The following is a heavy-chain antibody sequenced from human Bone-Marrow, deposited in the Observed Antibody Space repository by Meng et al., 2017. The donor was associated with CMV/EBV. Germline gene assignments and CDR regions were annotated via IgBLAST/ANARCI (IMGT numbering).Heavy chain of an antibody. D-gene: IGHD5-18*01. V-gene: IGHV3-30*02. J-gene: IGHJ4*02. CDR1: GFTFSTYG. Sequence: GGSLRLSCAASGFTFSTYGMHWVRQAPGKGLEWVAFIRYDGSSKYYADSVKGRFTISRENAKNSLYLQMNSLRAGDTAVYYCARVDRYSYDYWGQGTRVTVSS. CDR2: IRYDGSSK. CDR3: ARVDRYSYDY.